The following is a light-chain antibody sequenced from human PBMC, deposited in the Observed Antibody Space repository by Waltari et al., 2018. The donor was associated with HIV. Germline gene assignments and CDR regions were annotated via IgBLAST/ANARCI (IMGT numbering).Light chain of an antibody. CDR1: KLGDKF. Sequence: SYELTQPPSVSVSPGQTASITCSGDKLGDKFASWYQQKPGQSPVMVIYQDNERPSGIPELFSGSNSGNTATLTISGTQALDEADYFCQAWDNITAVFGGGTKVTVL. J-gene: IGLJ2*01. V-gene: IGLV3-1*01. CDR2: QDN. CDR3: QAWDNITAV.